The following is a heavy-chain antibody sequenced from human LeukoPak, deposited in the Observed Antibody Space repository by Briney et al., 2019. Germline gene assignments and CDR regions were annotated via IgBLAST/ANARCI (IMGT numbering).Heavy chain of an antibody. CDR2: INSDGSST. CDR3: ARDETCYYHGMNV. J-gene: IGHJ6*02. CDR1: GLTFSSYW. Sequence: GGSLRLSCAASGLTFSSYWMHWVRQPPGKGLVWVSRINSDGSSTNYADSVKGRFTISRDNAKNTLYLQMNSLRADDTAVYYCARDETCYYHGMNVWGQGTTVTVSS. V-gene: IGHV3-74*01.